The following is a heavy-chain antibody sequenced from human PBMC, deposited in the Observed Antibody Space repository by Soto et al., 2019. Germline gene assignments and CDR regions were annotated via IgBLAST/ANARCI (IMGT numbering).Heavy chain of an antibody. J-gene: IGHJ4*02. CDR1: GYTFSDHD. CDR3: ARVGGNWNDDYFDY. CDR2: MNPNSGDT. D-gene: IGHD1-1*01. Sequence: QLQLVQSGAEVKKPGASVKVSCKASGYTFSDHDINWVRHASGQGPEWLGWMNPNSGDTGYAQNFQGRVTITRDTSKRTAYMELSSLRSEDTAVYYCARVGGNWNDDYFDYWGQGTLVTVSS. V-gene: IGHV1-8*01.